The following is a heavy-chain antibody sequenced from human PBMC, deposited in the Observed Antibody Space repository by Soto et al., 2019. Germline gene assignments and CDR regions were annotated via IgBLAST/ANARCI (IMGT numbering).Heavy chain of an antibody. V-gene: IGHV4-34*01. J-gene: IGHJ4*02. CDR2: INHSGST. CDR1: GGSFSGYY. D-gene: IGHD6-13*01. Sequence: PSETLSLTCAVYGGSFSGYYWSWIRQPPGKGLEWIGEINHSGSTNYNPSLKSRVTISVDTSKNQFSLKLSSVTAADTAVYYCASQQLGGAYFDYWGQETLVTVSS. CDR3: ASQQLGGAYFDY.